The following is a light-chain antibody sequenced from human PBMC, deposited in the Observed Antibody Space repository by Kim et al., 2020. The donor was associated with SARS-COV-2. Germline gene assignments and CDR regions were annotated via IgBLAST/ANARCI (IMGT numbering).Light chain of an antibody. CDR2: AAS. Sequence: DRCTIVCLASKYIEEHLGWYQQXPVNAPKRVIYAASILPTGVPSRSTGSGSGTEFTLTIASLQPEDFATYYCLQHHTYPPTFGRGTKVDI. J-gene: IGKJ1*01. CDR1: KYIEEH. CDR3: LQHHTYPPT. V-gene: IGKV1-17*01.